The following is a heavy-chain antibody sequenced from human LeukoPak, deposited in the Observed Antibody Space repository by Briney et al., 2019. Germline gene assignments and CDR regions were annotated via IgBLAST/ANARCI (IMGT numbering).Heavy chain of an antibody. V-gene: IGHV1-46*01. J-gene: IGHJ4*02. CDR1: GYTFTRNF. CDR3: ARESCSGNSCYYFDY. Sequence: ASVKVSCKTSGYTFTRNFLHWVRQAPGHGLEWMGVFNPSGDSATYSQSFQGRVTMTRGTSTSTVYMEMSSLRYEDTAVYYCARESCSGNSCYYFDYWGQGTLVTVSS. D-gene: IGHD2-15*01. CDR2: FNPSGDSA.